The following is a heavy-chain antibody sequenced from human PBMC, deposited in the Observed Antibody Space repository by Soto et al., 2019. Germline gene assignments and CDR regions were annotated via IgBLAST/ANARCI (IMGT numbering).Heavy chain of an antibody. Sequence: GVSLRLSCAASGFTFSSYAMHWVRQAPGKGLEWVAVISYDGSNKYYADSVKGRFTISRDNSKNTLYLQMNSLRAEDTAVYYCARDRKEDIVVVVAATPWFDPWGQGTLVTVSS. CDR1: GFTFSSYA. V-gene: IGHV3-30-3*01. J-gene: IGHJ5*02. CDR2: ISYDGSNK. CDR3: ARDRKEDIVVVVAATPWFDP. D-gene: IGHD2-15*01.